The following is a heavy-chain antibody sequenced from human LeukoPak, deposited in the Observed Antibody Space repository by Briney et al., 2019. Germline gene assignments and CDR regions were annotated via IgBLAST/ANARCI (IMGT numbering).Heavy chain of an antibody. CDR3: AKAGNYNFWSGYAFDI. CDR1: GFTFSSYE. CDR2: ISSSGSTI. J-gene: IGHJ3*02. Sequence: GGSLRLSCAASGFTFSSYEMNWVRQAPGKGLEWVSYISSSGSTIYYADSVKGRFTISRDNSKNTLYMQMNSLRAEDTAVYYCAKAGNYNFWSGYAFDIWGQGTMVTVSS. V-gene: IGHV3-48*03. D-gene: IGHD3-3*01.